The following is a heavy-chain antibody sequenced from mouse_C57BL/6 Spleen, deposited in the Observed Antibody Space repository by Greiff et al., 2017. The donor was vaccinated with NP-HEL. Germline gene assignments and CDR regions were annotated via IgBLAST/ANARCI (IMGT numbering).Heavy chain of an antibody. CDR3: ARWADYYGSSYSWFAY. D-gene: IGHD1-1*01. CDR2: IYPSDSET. J-gene: IGHJ3*01. Sequence: QVHVKQPGAELVRPGSSVKLSCKASGYTFTSYWMDWVKQRPGQGLEWIGNIYPSDSETHYNQKFKDKATLTVDKSSSTAYMQLSSLTSEDSAVYYCARWADYYGSSYSWFAYWGQGTLVTVSA. CDR1: GYTFTSYW. V-gene: IGHV1-61*01.